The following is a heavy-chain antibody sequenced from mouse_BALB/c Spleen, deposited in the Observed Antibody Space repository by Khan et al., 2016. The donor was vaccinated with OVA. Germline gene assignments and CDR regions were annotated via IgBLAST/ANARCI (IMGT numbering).Heavy chain of an antibody. Sequence: LVESGPELKKPGETVRISCKASGYTFTNAGMQWVQKMPGKGLKWIGWINTHSGVPKYAEDFKGRFAFSLETSASTVYLQITNLKNEDTATYFRERGGAAYYRNDGGAMDYWGQGTSVTVSS. V-gene: IGHV9-4*02. D-gene: IGHD2-14*01. J-gene: IGHJ4*01. CDR2: INTHSGVP. CDR3: ERGGAAYYRNDGGAMDY. CDR1: GYTFTNAG.